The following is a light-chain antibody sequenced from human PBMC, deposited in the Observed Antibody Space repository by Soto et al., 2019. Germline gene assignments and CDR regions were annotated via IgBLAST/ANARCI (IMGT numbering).Light chain of an antibody. J-gene: IGLJ3*02. CDR1: SSNIGIGYG. V-gene: IGLV1-40*01. CDR2: DNI. CDR3: QSYDSSLSAWV. Sequence: QPVLTQPPSVSGAPGQRVTISCTGSSSNIGIGYGVHWYQQLPGTAPKLLIYDNIIRPSGVPDRFSGSKSGTSASLAITGLQAEDEADYYCQSYDSSLSAWVFGGGTKLTVL.